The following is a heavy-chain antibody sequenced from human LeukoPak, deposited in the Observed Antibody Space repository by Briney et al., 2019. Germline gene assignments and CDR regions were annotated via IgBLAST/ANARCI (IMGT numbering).Heavy chain of an antibody. Sequence: NPSETLSLTCTVSGGSISSYYWSWIRQPPGKGLEWIGYIYYSGSTNYNPSLKSRVTISVDTSKNQFSLKLSSVTAADTAVYYCAREYRRDGYNYWGQGTLVTVSS. J-gene: IGHJ4*02. D-gene: IGHD5-24*01. CDR2: IYYSGST. CDR3: AREYRRDGYNY. V-gene: IGHV4-59*01. CDR1: GGSISSYY.